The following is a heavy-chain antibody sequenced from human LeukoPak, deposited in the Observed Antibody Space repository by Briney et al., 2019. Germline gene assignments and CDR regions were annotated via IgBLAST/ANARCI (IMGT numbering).Heavy chain of an antibody. J-gene: IGHJ2*01. D-gene: IGHD2-2*01. V-gene: IGHV1-2*06. CDR2: INPNSGGT. Sequence: ASVKVSCKASGYTFTGYYMHWVRQAPGQGLEWMGRINPNSGGTNYAQKFQGRVTMTRDTSISTAYMELSRLRSDDTAVYYFARGRRYCSSTSCYAYWYFDLWGRGTLVTVSS. CDR3: ARGRRYCSSTSCYAYWYFDL. CDR1: GYTFTGYY.